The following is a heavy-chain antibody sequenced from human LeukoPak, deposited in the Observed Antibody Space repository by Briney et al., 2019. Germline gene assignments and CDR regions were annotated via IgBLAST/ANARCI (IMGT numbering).Heavy chain of an antibody. CDR3: ARLSGIYCDRGSCFNYFDS. CDR1: GYSISSGYY. V-gene: IGHV4-38-2*02. Sequence: SETLSLTCTVSGYSISSGYYWGWIRQPPGKGLEWIGSIYHSGSTFYNPSLKSRVTMSVDTSKNQLPLRLTSVTAADTAVYYCARLSGIYCDRGSCFNYFDSWGQGALVTVSS. J-gene: IGHJ5*01. CDR2: IYHSGST. D-gene: IGHD2-15*01.